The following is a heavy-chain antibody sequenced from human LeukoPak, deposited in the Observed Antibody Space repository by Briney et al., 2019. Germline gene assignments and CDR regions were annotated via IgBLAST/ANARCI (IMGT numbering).Heavy chain of an antibody. CDR2: INPNSGGT. D-gene: IGHD1-26*01. J-gene: IGHJ4*02. Sequence: SVTVSCKASGYTFTGYYIHWVRQAPGQGLEWMGWINPNSGGTNYAQKFQGRVTMTRDTSISTAYMEPSRLRSDDTAVYYCAREWVYSGSDYVDYWGQGTLVTVSS. CDR1: GYTFTGYY. V-gene: IGHV1-2*02. CDR3: AREWVYSGSDYVDY.